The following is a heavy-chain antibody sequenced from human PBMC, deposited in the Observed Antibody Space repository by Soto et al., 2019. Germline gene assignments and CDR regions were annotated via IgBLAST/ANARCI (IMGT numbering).Heavy chain of an antibody. CDR1: EQTITGHY. CDR3: ASGPLSYTNNDDLEH. CDR2: INPKGDGT. Sequence: QVQMVQSGPEVKTPGASVKISCKASEQTITGHYIQWVRQAPGQGLEWMGWINPKGDGTKYAQHFQGRITVTRDTSINTCYMELRALTSDDTAVYYCASGPLSYTNNDDLEHWGQGTLVTVSS. J-gene: IGHJ4*02. D-gene: IGHD1-1*01. V-gene: IGHV1-2*02.